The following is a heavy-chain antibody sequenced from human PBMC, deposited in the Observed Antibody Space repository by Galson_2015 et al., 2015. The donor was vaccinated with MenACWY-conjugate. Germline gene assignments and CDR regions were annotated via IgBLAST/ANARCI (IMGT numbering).Heavy chain of an antibody. CDR3: AKGIQLSSYGMDV. V-gene: IGHV3-23*01. CDR1: GFTFSSYA. D-gene: IGHD5-18*01. J-gene: IGHJ6*02. CDR2: ISGSGGST. Sequence: SLRLSCAASGFTFSSYAMSWVRQAPGKGLEWVSAISGSGGSTYYADSVKGRFTISRDNSKNTLYLQMNSLRAEDTVVYYCAKGIQLSSYGMDVWGQGTTVTVSS.